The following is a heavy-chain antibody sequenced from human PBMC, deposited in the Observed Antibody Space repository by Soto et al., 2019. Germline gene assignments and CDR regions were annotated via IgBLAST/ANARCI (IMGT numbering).Heavy chain of an antibody. CDR3: ARPAKRHLDYYFDY. J-gene: IGHJ4*02. Sequence: QVQLVQSGAEVKEPGASVKVSCTTSGFTFSNYGITWVRQAPGQGLEWMGWISAYDGDTKIAQKLQGRVTMTTDTSTSTGYMELRSLRSDDTAVYYCARPAKRHLDYYFDYWGQGTLVIVSS. V-gene: IGHV1-18*01. D-gene: IGHD3-9*01. CDR1: GFTFSNYG. CDR2: ISAYDGDT.